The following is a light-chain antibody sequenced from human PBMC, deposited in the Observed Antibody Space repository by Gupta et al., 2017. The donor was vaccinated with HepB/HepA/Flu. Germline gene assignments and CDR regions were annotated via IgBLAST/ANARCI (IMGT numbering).Light chain of an antibody. V-gene: IGKV3-11*01. Sequence: EIVLTQSPATLSLSPGERATLSCRASQSVRSYLAWYQQKPGQAPRLLIYDASNRDTGIPARFSGSGYGKDLTLTISSREQEDFAVYYCQQRSNWPPYTFGQGTKMEIK. CDR1: QSVRSY. J-gene: IGKJ2*01. CDR2: DAS. CDR3: QQRSNWPPYT.